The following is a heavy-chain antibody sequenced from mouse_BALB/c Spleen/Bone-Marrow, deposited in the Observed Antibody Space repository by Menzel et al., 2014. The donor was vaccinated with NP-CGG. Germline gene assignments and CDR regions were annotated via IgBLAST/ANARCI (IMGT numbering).Heavy chain of an antibody. CDR1: GYTFTSYW. CDR3: ARFPIYYGNYGAMDY. D-gene: IGHD2-1*01. Sequence: DLVKPGASVKLSCKASGYTFTSYWINWIKRRPGQGLEWLGRIAPGSGSTYYNEMFKGKATLTVDTSSSTAYIQLSSLSSEDSAVYFCARFPIYYGNYGAMDYWGQGTSVTVSS. CDR2: IAPGSGST. J-gene: IGHJ4*01. V-gene: IGHV1S41*01.